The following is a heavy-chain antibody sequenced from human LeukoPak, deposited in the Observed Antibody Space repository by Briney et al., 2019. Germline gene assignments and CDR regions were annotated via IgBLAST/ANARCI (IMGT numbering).Heavy chain of an antibody. V-gene: IGHV3-30*18. Sequence: SRGSLILSCAAAGFTFSIYGMHWVRQAPGKGLEWVAVISYDGSNKYYADSMKGRFTISRDNSKNTLYLQMNSLRAEDTAVYYCAKEARWWELMYYFDYWGQGTLVTVSS. CDR1: GFTFSIYG. D-gene: IGHD1-26*01. CDR3: AKEARWWELMYYFDY. J-gene: IGHJ4*02. CDR2: ISYDGSNK.